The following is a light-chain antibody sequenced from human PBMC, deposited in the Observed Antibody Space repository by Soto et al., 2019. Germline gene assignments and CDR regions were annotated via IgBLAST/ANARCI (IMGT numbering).Light chain of an antibody. Sequence: ELVMTQSPATLSVSPGARATLSCRASPSVSSSYLAWYQQKPGQAPRLLIYDASSRATGIPDRFSGSGSGTDFTLTISRLEPEDFAVYYCQQYGNSPLTFGGGTKVDIK. J-gene: IGKJ4*01. CDR2: DAS. V-gene: IGKV3-20*01. CDR1: PSVSSSY. CDR3: QQYGNSPLT.